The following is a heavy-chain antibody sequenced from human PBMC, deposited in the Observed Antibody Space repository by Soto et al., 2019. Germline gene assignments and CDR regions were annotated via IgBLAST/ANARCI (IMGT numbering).Heavy chain of an antibody. Sequence: LRLSCAASGFTFSSYSMNWVRQAPGKGLEWVSSISSSSSYIYYADSVKGRFTISRDNAKNSLYLQMNSLRAEDTAVYYCARDPSVEMATISDYWGQGTLVTISS. CDR2: ISSSSSYI. J-gene: IGHJ4*02. V-gene: IGHV3-21*01. D-gene: IGHD5-12*01. CDR3: ARDPSVEMATISDY. CDR1: GFTFSSYS.